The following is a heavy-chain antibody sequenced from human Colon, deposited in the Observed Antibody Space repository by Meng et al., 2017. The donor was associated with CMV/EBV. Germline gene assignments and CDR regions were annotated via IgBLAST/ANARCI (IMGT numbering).Heavy chain of an antibody. CDR3: VKGRASPGTSYFDL. Sequence: GGSLRLSCVASGFMFSGYIMTWVRQAPGKGLEWIASIRSSSNSIKYADSVKGRFTISRDNAKNSLYLQMNSLRAEDTAIYYCVKGRASPGTSYFDLWGQGTLVTVSS. CDR1: GFMFSGYI. J-gene: IGHJ4*02. CDR2: IRSSSNSI. D-gene: IGHD2-21*01. V-gene: IGHV3-48*04.